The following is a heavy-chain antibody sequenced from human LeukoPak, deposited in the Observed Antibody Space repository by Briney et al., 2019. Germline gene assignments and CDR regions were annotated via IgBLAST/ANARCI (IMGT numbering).Heavy chain of an antibody. J-gene: IGHJ4*02. CDR3: ARAAGGESWDY. V-gene: IGHV4-39*07. CDR2: IYYSGST. CDR1: GGSISSGSYY. Sequence: SETLSLTCTVSGGSISSGSYYWSWIRQPAGKGLEWIGSIYYSGSTYNNPSLKSRVTISVDTSKNQFSLKLSSVTAADTAVYYCARAAGGESWDYWGQGTLVTVSS. D-gene: IGHD4-17*01.